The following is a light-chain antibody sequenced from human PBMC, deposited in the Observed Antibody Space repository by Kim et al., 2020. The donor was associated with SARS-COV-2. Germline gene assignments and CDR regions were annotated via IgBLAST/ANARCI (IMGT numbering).Light chain of an antibody. CDR1: QGVSSSY. V-gene: IGKV3-20*01. J-gene: IGKJ1*01. Sequence: ATGEGATLSCRASQGVSSSYLAGYQQRPGQAPRLLIYAASSRATGIPDRFSGSGSGTDFTLTISRLEPEDFAVYYCQQYGSSPRTFGQGTKVDIK. CDR3: QQYGSSPRT. CDR2: AAS.